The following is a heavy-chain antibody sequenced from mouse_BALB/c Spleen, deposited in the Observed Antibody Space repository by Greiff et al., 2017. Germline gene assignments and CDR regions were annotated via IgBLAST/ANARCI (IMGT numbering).Heavy chain of an antibody. CDR1: GYTFTSYW. CDR3: ARKDLRLGYYAMDY. CDR2: IFPGTGTT. V-gene: IGHV1S132*01. J-gene: IGHJ4*01. Sequence: VQLHQSGAELVKPGASVKLSCKTSGYTFTSYWIQWVKQRPGQGLGWIGEIFPGTGTTYYNEKFKGKATLTIDTSSSTAYMQLSSLTSEDSAVYFGARKDLRLGYYAMDYWGQGTSVTVSA. D-gene: IGHD1-2*01.